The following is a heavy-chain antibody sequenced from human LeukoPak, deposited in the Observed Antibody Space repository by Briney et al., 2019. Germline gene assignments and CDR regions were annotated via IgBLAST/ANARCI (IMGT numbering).Heavy chain of an antibody. J-gene: IGHJ3*02. V-gene: IGHV4-39*01. Sequence: QASETLSLTCTVSGGSISSSSYYWGWIRQPPGKGLEWIGSIYYSGSTYYNPSLKSRVTISVDTSKNQFSLKLSSVTAADTAVYYCARLNLITVTTEGNAFDIWGQGTMVTVSS. D-gene: IGHD4-17*01. CDR3: ARLNLITVTTEGNAFDI. CDR2: IYYSGST. CDR1: GGSISSSSYY.